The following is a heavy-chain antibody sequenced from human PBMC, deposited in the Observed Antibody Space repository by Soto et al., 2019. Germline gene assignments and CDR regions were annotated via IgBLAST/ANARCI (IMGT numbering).Heavy chain of an antibody. CDR2: IWYDGSNK. V-gene: IGHV3-33*01. CDR1: GFTFSSYG. D-gene: IGHD3-10*01. CDR3: ALGEENYYYYYMDV. J-gene: IGHJ6*03. Sequence: GGSLRLSCAASGFTFSSYGMHWVRQAPGKGLEWVAVIWYDGSNKYYADSVKGRFTISRDNSKNTLYLQMNSLRAEDTAVYYCALGEENYYYYYMDVWGKGTTVTVSS.